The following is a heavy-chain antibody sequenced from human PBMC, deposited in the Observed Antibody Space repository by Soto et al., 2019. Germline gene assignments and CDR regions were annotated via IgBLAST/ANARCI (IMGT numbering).Heavy chain of an antibody. CDR2: VSGSGGTT. J-gene: IGHJ3*01. Sequence: GGSLRLSCAASGFTFSSYSMNWVRQAPGKGLEWVSSVSGSGGTTYYADSVKGRFSISRDNSKNTLYLQMNSLRAEDTALYYCAKANLNVGATSAGFDVWGQGTMVTVSS. CDR3: AKANLNVGATSAGFDV. V-gene: IGHV3-23*01. D-gene: IGHD1-26*01. CDR1: GFTFSSYS.